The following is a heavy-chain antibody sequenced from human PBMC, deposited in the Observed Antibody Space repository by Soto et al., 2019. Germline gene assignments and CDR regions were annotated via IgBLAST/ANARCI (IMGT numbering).Heavy chain of an antibody. CDR3: AHSIPRIAVAGTVWYFDL. V-gene: IGHV2-5*01. D-gene: IGHD6-19*01. CDR1: GFSLSTSGVG. Sequence: QITLKESGPTLVKPTQTLTLTCTFSGFSLSTSGVGVGWIRQPPGKALEWLALIYWNDDKRYSPSLKSRLTITKDTSKNQVVLTMTNMDPVDTATYYCAHSIPRIAVAGTVWYFDLWGRCTLVTVSS. CDR2: IYWNDDK. J-gene: IGHJ2*01.